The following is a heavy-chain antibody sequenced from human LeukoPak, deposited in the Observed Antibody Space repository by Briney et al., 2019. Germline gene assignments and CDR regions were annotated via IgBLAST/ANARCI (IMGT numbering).Heavy chain of an antibody. CDR2: INPSGGST. CDR1: GYTFTSYY. V-gene: IGHV1-46*01. CDR3: ARDSKVDCSGGSCYSSYYFDY. Sequence: ASVKVSYKASGYTFTSYYMHWVRQAPGQGLEWMGIINPSGGSTSYAQKFQGRVTMTRDTSTSTVYMELSSLRSEDTAVYYCARDSKVDCSGGSCYSSYYFDYWGQGTLVTASS. J-gene: IGHJ4*02. D-gene: IGHD2-15*01.